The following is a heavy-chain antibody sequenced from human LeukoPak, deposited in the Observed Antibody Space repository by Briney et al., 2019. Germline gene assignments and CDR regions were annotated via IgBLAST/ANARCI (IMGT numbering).Heavy chain of an antibody. D-gene: IGHD1-26*01. CDR3: AKDWYLEWDPLDY. CDR2: ISYDGSNK. CDR1: GFTFSSYG. Sequence: PGGSLRLSCAASGFTFSSYGMHWVRQAPGKGLEWVAVISYDGSNKYYADSVKGRFTISRDNSKNTLYLQMNSLRAEDTAVYYCAKDWYLEWDPLDYWGQGTLVTVSS. J-gene: IGHJ4*02. V-gene: IGHV3-30*18.